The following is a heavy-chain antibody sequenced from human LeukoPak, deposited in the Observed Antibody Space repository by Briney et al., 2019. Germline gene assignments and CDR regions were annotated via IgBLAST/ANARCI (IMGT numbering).Heavy chain of an antibody. D-gene: IGHD3-10*01. J-gene: IGHJ4*02. CDR3: ARHNARLRGWIGEVDY. V-gene: IGHV4-4*09. CDR1: GVSISPYY. CDR2: IHTSGSN. Sequence: SETLSLTCAVSGVSISPYYWAWIRQPPGKGLEWIGYIHTSGSNNQYPSLKSRVTISVDKSKNHFSLRLTSVTAADTAVYYCARHNARLRGWIGEVDYWGQGALVTVSS.